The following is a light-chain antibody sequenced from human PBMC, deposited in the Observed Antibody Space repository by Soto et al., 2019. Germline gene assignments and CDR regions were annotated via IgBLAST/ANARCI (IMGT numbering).Light chain of an antibody. V-gene: IGKV1-5*03. CDR1: QTVSSW. Sequence: DIQMTQSPSTLSASVGDTVTITCRARQTVSSWLAWSHHKPGKAPKLLVYRGSSLQMGVPSRFSGSGSGTEFTLTISSLQPDDFATYYCQQYNSFWTFGQGTKVEMK. J-gene: IGKJ1*01. CDR3: QQYNSFWT. CDR2: RGS.